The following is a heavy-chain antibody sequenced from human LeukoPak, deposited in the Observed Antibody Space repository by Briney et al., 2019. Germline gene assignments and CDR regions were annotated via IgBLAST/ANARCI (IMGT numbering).Heavy chain of an antibody. CDR1: GGSISSYY. V-gene: IGHV4-59*01. J-gene: IGHJ5*02. D-gene: IGHD4-17*01. Sequence: SETLSLTCTVSGGSISSYYWSWIRQPPGKGLEWIGHIYYSGSTNYNPSLKSRVTISVDTSKNQFSLKLSSVTAADTAVYYCARRGNDYGDYVGWFDPWGQGTLVTVSS. CDR3: ARRGNDYGDYVGWFDP. CDR2: IYYSGST.